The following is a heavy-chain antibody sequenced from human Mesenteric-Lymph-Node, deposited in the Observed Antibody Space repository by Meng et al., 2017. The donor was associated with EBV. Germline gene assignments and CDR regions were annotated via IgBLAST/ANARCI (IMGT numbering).Heavy chain of an antibody. CDR1: WFIVSITS. CDR3: ARAKVVPAALDY. D-gene: IGHD2-2*01. J-gene: IGHJ4*02. CDR2: IYSGGST. V-gene: IGHV3-53*01. Sequence: ELGGGLIQPGGAQGLSCADSWFIVSITSMRWVRKALGKGLELVAVIYSGGSTYYADSVKGRFTISRDNSKNTLYLQMNSLRAEDTDVYYCARAKVVPAALDYWGQGTLVTVSS.